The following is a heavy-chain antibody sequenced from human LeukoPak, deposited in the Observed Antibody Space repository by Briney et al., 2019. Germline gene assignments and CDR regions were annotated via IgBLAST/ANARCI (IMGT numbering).Heavy chain of an antibody. V-gene: IGHV1-2*02. J-gene: IGHJ4*02. CDR3: ARDAYAYCGGDCYYYFDY. CDR2: INPNSGGT. Sequence: ASVNVSCKASGYTFTGYYMHWVRQAPGQGLEWMGWINPNSGGTNYAQKFQGRVTMTRDTSISTAYMELSRLRSDDTAVYYCARDAYAYCGGDCYYYFDYWGQGTLVTVSS. D-gene: IGHD2-21*02. CDR1: GYTFTGYY.